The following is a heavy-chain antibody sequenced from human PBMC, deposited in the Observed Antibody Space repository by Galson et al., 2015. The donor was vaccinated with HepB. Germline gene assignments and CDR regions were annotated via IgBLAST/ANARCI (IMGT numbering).Heavy chain of an antibody. CDR1: GYTFTSYG. CDR3: ARDLDFWSGYAIPAYLRYYYYGMDV. CDR2: ISAYNGNT. Sequence: SVKVSCKASGYTFTSYGISWVRQAPGQGLEWMGWISAYNGNTNYAQKLQGRVTMTTDTSTSTAYMELRSLRSDDTAVYYCARDLDFWSGYAIPAYLRYYYYGMDVWGQGTTVTVSS. V-gene: IGHV1-18*04. D-gene: IGHD3-3*01. J-gene: IGHJ6*02.